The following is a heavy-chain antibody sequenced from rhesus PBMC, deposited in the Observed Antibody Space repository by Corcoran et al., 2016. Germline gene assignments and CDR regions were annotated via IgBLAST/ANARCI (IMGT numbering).Heavy chain of an antibody. D-gene: IGHD6-37*01. J-gene: IGHJ4*01. CDR2: IGGSNGST. Sequence: QVQLQESGAGVVQPAEILSPTGSVSGAPSSYSISWIWLAQPPGQGRDWIGSIGGSNGSTYYNHSLMSRVTISQDTSKYQFSLTLSSVTAADSAVYYCARRLIAQSGGWYSFDFWGQGVLVTVSS. V-gene: IGHV4-65*02. CDR1: GAPSSYSIS. CDR3: ARRLIAQSGGWYSFDF.